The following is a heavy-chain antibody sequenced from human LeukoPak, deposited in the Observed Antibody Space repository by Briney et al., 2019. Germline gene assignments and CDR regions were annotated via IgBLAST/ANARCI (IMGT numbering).Heavy chain of an antibody. CDR1: GDPLNDNLYY. V-gene: IGHV4-39*07. D-gene: IGHD3-22*01. Sequence: SETLSLTCNVSGDPLNDNLYYWGWIRQSPGKGLEWIGAFYSSGSTSSHSSLKSRVTISVDTSRTQLSLKLDSVTDTDTAVYYCVRVGDSHDRSGYGGNYWGQGTLVTVSS. CDR3: VRVGDSHDRSGYGGNY. J-gene: IGHJ4*02. CDR2: FYSSGST.